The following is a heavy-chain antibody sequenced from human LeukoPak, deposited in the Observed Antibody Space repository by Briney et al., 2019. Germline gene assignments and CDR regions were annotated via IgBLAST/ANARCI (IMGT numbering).Heavy chain of an antibody. CDR1: GFTFSSYG. J-gene: IGHJ4*02. Sequence: PGGSLRLSCAASGFTFSSYGMNWVRQAPGKGLEWVSAISGSGGSTYYADSVKGRFTISRDNSKNTLYLQMNSLRAEDTAVYYCAKDLTDSSGWFQSIDYWGQGTLVTVSS. D-gene: IGHD6-19*01. CDR2: ISGSGGST. V-gene: IGHV3-23*01. CDR3: AKDLTDSSGWFQSIDY.